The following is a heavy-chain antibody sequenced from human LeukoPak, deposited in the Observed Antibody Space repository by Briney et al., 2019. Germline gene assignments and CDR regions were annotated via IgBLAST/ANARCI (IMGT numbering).Heavy chain of an antibody. D-gene: IGHD6-13*01. Sequence: PGGSLRLSCVVSGFTFDDYSMHWVRQAPGKGLEWVSLISWDGGSTYYADSVKGRFTISRDNSKNSLNLQMNSLRAEDTALYHCATGARGIYSSSWLAPHYWGQGTLVTVSS. CDR3: ATGARGIYSSSWLAPHY. V-gene: IGHV3-43D*03. CDR1: GFTFDDYS. J-gene: IGHJ4*02. CDR2: ISWDGGST.